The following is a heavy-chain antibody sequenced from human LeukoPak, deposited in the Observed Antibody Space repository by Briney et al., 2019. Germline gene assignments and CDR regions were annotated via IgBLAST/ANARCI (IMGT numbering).Heavy chain of an antibody. D-gene: IGHD2-15*01. Sequence: SETLSLTCAVSGSSISSGYYWGWIRQPPGKGLEWIGSIYHSGSTYYNPSLKSRVTISVDTSKNQFSLKLSSVTAADTAVYYCARVQYGVVVAATEYYFDYWGQGTLVTVSS. J-gene: IGHJ4*02. CDR3: ARVQYGVVVAATEYYFDY. CDR2: IYHSGST. CDR1: GSSISSGYY. V-gene: IGHV4-38-2*01.